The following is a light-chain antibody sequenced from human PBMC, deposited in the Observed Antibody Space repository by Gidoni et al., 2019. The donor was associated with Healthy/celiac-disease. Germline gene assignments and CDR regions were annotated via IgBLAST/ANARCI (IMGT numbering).Light chain of an antibody. V-gene: IGKV1-39*01. CDR2: AAS. CDR3: QQSYSNPKT. CDR1: QSISSS. J-gene: IGKJ1*01. Sequence: IQITLSPSSLSASVGDRVTITCRASQSISSSLNWYQQKPGKAPKLLIYAASSLESGVPSRFSGSGSGTDFTLTISSLQPEDFATYYCQQSYSNPKTFGQGTKEEIK.